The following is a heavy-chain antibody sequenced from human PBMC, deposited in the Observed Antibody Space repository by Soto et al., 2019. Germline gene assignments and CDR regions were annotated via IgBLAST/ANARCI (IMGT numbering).Heavy chain of an antibody. J-gene: IGHJ6*02. CDR3: ARDLQRGYYYGMDV. V-gene: IGHV6-1*01. CDR1: GDGVSSNSAA. Sequence: QSRSLTCGISGDGVSSNSAAWNWIRQSPSRGLEWLGRTYYRSKWYNDYAVSVKSRITINPDTSKNQFSLQLNSVTPEDTAVYYCARDLQRGYYYGMDVWGQGTTVTVSS. CDR2: TYYRSKWYN. D-gene: IGHD5-12*01.